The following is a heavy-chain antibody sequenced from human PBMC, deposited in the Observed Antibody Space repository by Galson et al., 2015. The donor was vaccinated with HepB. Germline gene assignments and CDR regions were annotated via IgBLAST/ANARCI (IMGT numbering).Heavy chain of an antibody. CDR3: ARESTNTRGFDP. CDR2: IYHSGRT. CDR1: GSSISTTYW. V-gene: IGHV4-4*02. J-gene: IGHJ5*02. D-gene: IGHD5-24*01. Sequence: TLSLTCAVSGSSISTTYWWSWVRQPPGKGLEWIGDIYHSGRTNYNPSLRNRLTISVDKSKNQFSLKLTSVTAADTAVYYCARESTNTRGFDPWGQGTLVTVSS.